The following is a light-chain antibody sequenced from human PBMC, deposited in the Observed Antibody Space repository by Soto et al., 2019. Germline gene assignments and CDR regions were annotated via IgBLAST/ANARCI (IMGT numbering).Light chain of an antibody. V-gene: IGLV2-14*01. CDR2: EVS. CDR1: SSDVGGHNY. Sequence: QSALTQPAPVSGSPGQSITISCTGTSSDVGGHNYVSWYQQHPGKAPKLLIYEVSNRPSGVSNRFSGSKSGNTASLTISGLQAEDEADYYCSSYTSSSTLVFGGGTQLTVL. J-gene: IGLJ2*01. CDR3: SSYTSSSTLV.